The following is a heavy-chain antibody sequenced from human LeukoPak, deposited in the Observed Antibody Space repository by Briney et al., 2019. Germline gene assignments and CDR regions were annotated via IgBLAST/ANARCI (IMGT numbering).Heavy chain of an antibody. CDR1: GFNFIEDS. CDR2: IGITSANT. J-gene: IGHJ4*01. Sequence: GGSLRLSCAASGFNFIEDSITWVRQAPGKVLEWSSYIGITSANTKYADSVTGRFTTSRDKARNSLYLQMNSLRVEDTAVYYCARDPRYAFDNWGHGTLVTVSS. D-gene: IGHD5-12*01. V-gene: IGHV3-48*01. CDR3: ARDPRYAFDN.